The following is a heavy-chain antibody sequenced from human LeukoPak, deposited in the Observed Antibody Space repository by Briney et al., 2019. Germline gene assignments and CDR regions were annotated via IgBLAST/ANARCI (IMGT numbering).Heavy chain of an antibody. CDR1: GGTFSSYA. V-gene: IGHV1-69*01. CDR2: IIPIFGTA. D-gene: IGHD1-1*01. J-gene: IGHJ4*02. CDR3: ARDEGATGTKKPHFFDY. Sequence: SVKVSCKASGGTFSSYAISWVRQAPGQGLEWMGGIIPIFGTANYAQKFQGRVMITADESTSTAYMELSSLRSEDTAVYYCARDEGATGTKKPHFFDYWGQGTLVTVSS.